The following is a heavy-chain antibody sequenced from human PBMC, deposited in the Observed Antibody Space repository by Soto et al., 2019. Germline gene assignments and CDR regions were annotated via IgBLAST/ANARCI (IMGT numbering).Heavy chain of an antibody. V-gene: IGHV1-69*01. CDR3: ARDRRGYYYDNTGYFDY. D-gene: IGHD3-22*01. J-gene: IGHJ4*02. CDR2: IIPIFGTA. CDR1: GGTFSSYA. Sequence: QVPLVQSGAEVKKPGSSVKVSCKASGGTFSSYAISWVRQAPGQGLEWMGGIIPIFGTANYAQKFQGRVTITADESTSTAYMELSSLRSEDTAVYYCARDRRGYYYDNTGYFDYWGQGTLVTVSS.